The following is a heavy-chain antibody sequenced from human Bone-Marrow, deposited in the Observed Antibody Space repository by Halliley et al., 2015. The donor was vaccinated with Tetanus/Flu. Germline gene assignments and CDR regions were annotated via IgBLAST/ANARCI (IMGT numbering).Heavy chain of an antibody. CDR3: SRSPSYFGWYFDI. Sequence: WFALIYWEDDKRYKPSLKSRLTITKDTSKNQVGLTMTNMDPVATATFFCSRSPSYFGWYFDIWGRGTLVTVSS. V-gene: IGHV2-5*02. CDR2: IYWEDDK. D-gene: IGHD2-2*01. J-gene: IGHJ2*01.